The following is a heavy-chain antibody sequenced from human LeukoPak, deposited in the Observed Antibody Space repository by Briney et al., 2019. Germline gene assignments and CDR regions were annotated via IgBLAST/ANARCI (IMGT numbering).Heavy chain of an antibody. CDR3: ARVAGTYCGGDCSPIFDY. V-gene: IGHV1-2*02. J-gene: IGHJ4*02. CDR1: GYTFTGYY. D-gene: IGHD2-21*02. CDR2: INPKSGGT. Sequence: ASVKVSCKASGYTFTGYYMHWVRQAPGQGLEWMGWINPKSGGTNYAQKFQGRVTMTRDTSISTAYMELSRLRSDDTAVYYCARVAGTYCGGDCSPIFDYWGQGTLVTVSS.